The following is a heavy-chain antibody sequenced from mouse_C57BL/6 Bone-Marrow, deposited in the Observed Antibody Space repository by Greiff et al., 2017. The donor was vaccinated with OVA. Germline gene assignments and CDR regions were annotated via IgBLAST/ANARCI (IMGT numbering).Heavy chain of an antibody. Sequence: VQLQQSGPELVKPGASVKIPCKASGYTFTDYNMDWVKQSHGKSLEWIGDINPNNGGTIYNQKFKGKATLTVDKSSSTAYMELRSLTSEDTAVYYCARRINYEGNFDDWGQGTTLTVSS. D-gene: IGHD2-1*01. CDR1: GYTFTDYN. J-gene: IGHJ2*01. V-gene: IGHV1-18*01. CDR2: INPNNGGT. CDR3: ARRINYEGNFDD.